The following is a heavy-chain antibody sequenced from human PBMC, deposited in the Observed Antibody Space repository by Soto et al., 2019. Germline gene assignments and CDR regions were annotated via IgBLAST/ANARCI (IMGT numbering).Heavy chain of an antibody. CDR2: VFYSGRT. CDR1: GGSISSTGYS. V-gene: IGHV4-39*01. CDR3: ARHPGYSGTPRFYFDS. Sequence: WETLSLTCSVSGGSISSTGYSWGWIRQPPGKGLEWIGNVFYSGRTDYNPSLKSRVTVSVDASKNQFSLQLISVTAADTSVYYCARHPGYSGTPRFYFDSWGQGTLVTVSS. D-gene: IGHD5-12*01. J-gene: IGHJ4*02.